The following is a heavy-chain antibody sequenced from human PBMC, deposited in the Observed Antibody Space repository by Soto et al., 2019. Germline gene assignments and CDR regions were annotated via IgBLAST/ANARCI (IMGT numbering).Heavy chain of an antibody. D-gene: IGHD2-2*01. CDR1: GDSISSSNW. Sequence: SETLSLTCAVSGDSISSSNWWHWVRQPPGKGLEWIGEIHHSGTTNYNPSLKSRVAISVDRSKNQFSLNLNSVTAADTAVYYCARVRQYCSATSCYLDPWGQGTLVTVSS. J-gene: IGHJ5*02. V-gene: IGHV4-4*02. CDR3: ARVRQYCSATSCYLDP. CDR2: IHHSGTT.